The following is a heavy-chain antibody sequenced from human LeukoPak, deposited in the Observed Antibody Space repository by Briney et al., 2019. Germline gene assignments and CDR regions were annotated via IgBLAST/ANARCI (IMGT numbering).Heavy chain of an antibody. CDR2: ISGSGVNT. J-gene: IGHJ6*03. Sequence: GGSLRLSCAASGFTFSNYVMSWVRQAPGKGLEWASSISGSGVNTFYADSVKGRFTISRDNSKNTLYLQMNSLRADDTAVYYCAKDRNYSYMDVWGKGTTVTVSS. V-gene: IGHV3-23*01. CDR3: AKDRNYSYMDV. CDR1: GFTFSNYV.